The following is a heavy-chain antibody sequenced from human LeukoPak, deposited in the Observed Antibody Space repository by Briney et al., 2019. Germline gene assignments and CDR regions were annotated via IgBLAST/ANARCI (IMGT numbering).Heavy chain of an antibody. D-gene: IGHD3-10*01. J-gene: IGHJ4*02. CDR3: ARGSGYSGTPSYYFDY. Sequence: GGALRVSCAASGFTFSIYAMRGVGQAAGKGLEGVEAIGGSGQNTNYADSVKGRFTISRDNAKNSLYLQMKSLRAEDTALYYCARGSGYSGTPSYYFDYWGQGSLVTVSS. V-gene: IGHV3-23*01. CDR1: GFTFSIYA. CDR2: IGGSGQNT.